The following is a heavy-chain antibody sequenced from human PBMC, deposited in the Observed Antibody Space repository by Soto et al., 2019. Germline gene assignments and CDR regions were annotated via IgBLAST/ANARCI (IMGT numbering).Heavy chain of an antibody. Sequence: GESPKISCKGSGYNFTSYWIGWVRQMPGKGLEWMGIIYPGDSDTRYSPSFQGQVTISADKSISTAYLQWSSLKASDTAMYYCATNIGELLPYYGMDVWGQGTTVTVSS. CDR1: GYNFTSYW. CDR2: IYPGDSDT. V-gene: IGHV5-51*01. CDR3: ATNIGELLPYYGMDV. J-gene: IGHJ6*02. D-gene: IGHD3-10*01.